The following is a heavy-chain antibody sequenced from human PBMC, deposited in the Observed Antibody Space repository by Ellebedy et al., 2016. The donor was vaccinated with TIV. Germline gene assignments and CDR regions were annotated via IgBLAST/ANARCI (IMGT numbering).Heavy chain of an antibody. J-gene: IGHJ4*02. V-gene: IGHV3-53*01. Sequence: GGSLRLXCAASGSTVSSNYMNWVRQAPGKGLEWVSIIYPDGGAYYAGSVKGRFTISRDSSQNTLSLQMNSLRVEDTAVYYCARATLYNRGDNWGQGTLVTVSA. CDR1: GSTVSSNY. D-gene: IGHD1-1*01. CDR2: IYPDGGA. CDR3: ARATLYNRGDN.